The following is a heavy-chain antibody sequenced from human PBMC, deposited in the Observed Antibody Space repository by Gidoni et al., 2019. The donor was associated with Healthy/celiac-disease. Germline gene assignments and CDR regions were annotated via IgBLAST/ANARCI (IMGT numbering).Heavy chain of an antibody. CDR1: GGSISSCSYY. D-gene: IGHD6-19*01. CDR2: IYTSGST. Sequence: QVQLQESGPGLVKPSQTLSLTCTVPGGSISSCSYYWSWIRQPAGKGLEWIGRIYTSGSTNYNPSLKSRVTISVDTSKNQFSLKLSSVTAADTAVYYCARGGSGWEAPWRWFDPWGQGTLVTVSS. V-gene: IGHV4-61*02. CDR3: ARGGSGWEAPWRWFDP. J-gene: IGHJ5*02.